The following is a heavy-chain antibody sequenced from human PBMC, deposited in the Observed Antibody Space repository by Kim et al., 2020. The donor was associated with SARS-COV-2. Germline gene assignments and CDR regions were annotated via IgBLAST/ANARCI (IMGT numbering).Heavy chain of an antibody. CDR1: GYTFTSYG. J-gene: IGHJ6*02. V-gene: IGHV1-18*04. D-gene: IGHD3-10*01. CDR3: ARTSGSYYDYYYYGMDV. CDR2: ISAYNGNT. Sequence: ASVKVSCKASGYTFTSYGISWVRQAPGQGLEWMGWISAYNGNTNYAQKLQGRVTMTTDTSTSTAYMELRSLRSDDTAVYYCARTSGSYYDYYYYGMDVWGQGTTVTVSS.